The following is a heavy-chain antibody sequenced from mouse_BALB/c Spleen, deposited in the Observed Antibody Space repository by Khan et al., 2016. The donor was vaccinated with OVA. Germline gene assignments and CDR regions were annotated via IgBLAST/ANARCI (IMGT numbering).Heavy chain of an antibody. Sequence: EVQLQESGPGLVKPSQSLSLTCTVTGYSITSDYAWNWIRQFPGNKLEWMGYISSTGGTSYNPSLKSRISITRDTSKNQFFLQLKSVTAEDTATYYCARSLYYSYGYALDCWGRGTLVTFSS. J-gene: IGHJ4*01. CDR3: ARSLYYSYGYALDC. V-gene: IGHV3-2*02. CDR2: ISSTGGT. CDR1: GYSITSDYA. D-gene: IGHD2-14*01.